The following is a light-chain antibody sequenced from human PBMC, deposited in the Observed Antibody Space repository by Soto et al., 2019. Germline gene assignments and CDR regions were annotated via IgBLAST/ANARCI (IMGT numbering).Light chain of an antibody. J-gene: IGKJ4*01. CDR2: NAS. V-gene: IGKV1-9*01. CDR1: QDISSY. Sequence: DIQLTQSPSFLSASVGDRVTITCRASQDISSYLAWFRQKPGKAPNLLIYNASTLQSGVPSRYSGSGSGTEFTLTISSLQPEDFATYYCHQLNSYTRTFGGGTKVEIK. CDR3: HQLNSYTRT.